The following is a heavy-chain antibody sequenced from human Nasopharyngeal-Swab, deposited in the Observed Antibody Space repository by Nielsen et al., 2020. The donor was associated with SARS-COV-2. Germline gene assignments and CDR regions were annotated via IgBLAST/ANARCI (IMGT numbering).Heavy chain of an antibody. V-gene: IGHV5-51*01. Sequence: VRQMPGKGLEWMGIIYPGDSDTIYSPSFQGQVAISADMSISTAYLQWSSLKSSDTAMYYRARHRSPGGLIGELSLDYWGQGALVTVSS. J-gene: IGHJ4*02. CDR3: ARHRSPGGLIGELSLDY. D-gene: IGHD3-16*02. CDR2: IYPGDSDT.